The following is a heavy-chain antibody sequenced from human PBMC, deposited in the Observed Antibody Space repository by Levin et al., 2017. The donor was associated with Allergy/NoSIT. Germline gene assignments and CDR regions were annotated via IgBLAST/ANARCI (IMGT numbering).Heavy chain of an antibody. D-gene: IGHD6-13*01. J-gene: IGHJ4*02. Sequence: LSLTCAASGFPLRRPAMSWVRQAPGKGLEWVSSLSDTGTNTYYADSVKGRFTISRDNSKNTLYLQMNSLRAEDTAVYYCARDPYSSGWYYGDHWGQGTPVIVSS. CDR2: LSDTGTNT. V-gene: IGHV3-23*01. CDR1: GFPLRRPA. CDR3: ARDPYSSGWYYGDH.